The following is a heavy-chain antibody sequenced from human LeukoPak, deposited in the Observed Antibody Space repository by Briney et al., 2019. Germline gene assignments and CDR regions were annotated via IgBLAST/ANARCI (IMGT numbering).Heavy chain of an antibody. CDR3: ARDRALRLDAFDI. V-gene: IGHV3-66*01. J-gene: IGHJ3*02. D-gene: IGHD5-12*01. CDR2: IYSGGST. Sequence: GGSLILSCAASGFTVSSDYMSWVRQAPGKGLEWVSVIYSGGSTYYADSVKGRFTISRDNSKNTLYLQMNSLRAEDTAVYYCARDRALRLDAFDIWGQGTMVTVSS. CDR1: GFTVSSDY.